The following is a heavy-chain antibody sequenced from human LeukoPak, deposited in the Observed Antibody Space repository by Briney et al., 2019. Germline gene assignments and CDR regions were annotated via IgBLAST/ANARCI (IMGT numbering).Heavy chain of an antibody. J-gene: IGHJ4*02. CDR3: ARAPGDYYDSSGYYRE. Sequence: GGSLRLSCAASGFTVSSNYMSWVRQAPGKGLEWVSVIYSGGSTYYADSVKGRFTISRDNSKNTLYLQMNSLRAEDTAVYYCARAPGDYYDSSGYYREWGQGTLVTVSS. D-gene: IGHD3-22*01. CDR1: GFTVSSNY. CDR2: IYSGGST. V-gene: IGHV3-66*01.